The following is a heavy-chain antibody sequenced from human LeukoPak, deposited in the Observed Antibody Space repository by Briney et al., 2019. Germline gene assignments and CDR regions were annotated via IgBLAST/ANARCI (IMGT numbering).Heavy chain of an antibody. Sequence: PGGSLRLSCAASGFTFSSYAMRWVRQAPGKGLEWVAVISYDGSNKYYADSVKGRFTISRDNSKNTLYLQMNSLRAEDTAVYYCARGWGYGDYGDAFDIWGQGTMVTVSS. CDR1: GFTFSSYA. CDR2: ISYDGSNK. CDR3: ARGWGYGDYGDAFDI. D-gene: IGHD4-17*01. V-gene: IGHV3-30-3*01. J-gene: IGHJ3*02.